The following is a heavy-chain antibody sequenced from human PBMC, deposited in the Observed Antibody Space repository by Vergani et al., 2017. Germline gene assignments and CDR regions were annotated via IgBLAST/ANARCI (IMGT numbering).Heavy chain of an antibody. CDR1: EYSFGNYW. J-gene: IGHJ4*02. CDR2: IYPADSDT. Sequence: EVELVQSGTEMRKPGESLKISCKGSEYSFGNYWIGWVRQMPGNGLEWMGIIYPADSDTRYSPSFQSPVTILADKSIGTAFLQWDSLKASDTALYYCARHTAYTDSWGQGTLVTVSS. CDR3: ARHTAYTDS. D-gene: IGHD3-16*01. V-gene: IGHV5-51*01.